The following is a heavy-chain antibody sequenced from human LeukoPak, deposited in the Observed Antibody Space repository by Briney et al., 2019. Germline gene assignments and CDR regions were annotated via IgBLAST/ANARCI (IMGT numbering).Heavy chain of an antibody. J-gene: IGHJ5*02. CDR1: DDAFTSNSYY. V-gene: IGHV4-39*07. D-gene: IGHD6-19*01. Sequence: SETLSLTCTVSDDAFTSNSYYWAWIRQPPGEGLECIGGVRYSGSTYFNPSLKSRVTISIDTSKNQISLNLISVTAADTAIYYCARRRSDLNWYDPWGQGTLFTVSS. CDR3: ARRRSDLNWYDP. CDR2: VRYSGST.